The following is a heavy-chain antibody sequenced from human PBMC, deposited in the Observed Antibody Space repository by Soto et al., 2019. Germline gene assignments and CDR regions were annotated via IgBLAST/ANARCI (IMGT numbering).Heavy chain of an antibody. CDR1: GGSITSSSHF. CDR3: AGQTFTIAAASYGRSNWFDP. V-gene: IGHV4-39*01. Sequence: PSETLSLTCTVSGGSITSSSHFWGWVRQPSGKGLEWIGTIYFTGNTYYTPSLKSRLTMSIDTSKNEFSLRLNSVTAADTAVYYCAGQTFTIAAASYGRSNWFDPWGPGTLVTVSS. J-gene: IGHJ5*02. D-gene: IGHD6-25*01. CDR2: IYFTGNT.